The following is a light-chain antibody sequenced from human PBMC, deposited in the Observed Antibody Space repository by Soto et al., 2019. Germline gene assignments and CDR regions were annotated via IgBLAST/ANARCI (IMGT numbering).Light chain of an antibody. CDR2: EVS. J-gene: IGLJ1*01. Sequence: QSVLTQPASLSGSPGQSITISCTGTSSVVGSYNLVSWYQQHPGKAPKLMIYEVSKRPSGVSNRFSGSKSGNTASLTISGLQAEDEADYYCCSYASSSFYVFGTGTKVTVL. V-gene: IGLV2-23*02. CDR1: SSVVGSYNL. CDR3: CSYASSSFYV.